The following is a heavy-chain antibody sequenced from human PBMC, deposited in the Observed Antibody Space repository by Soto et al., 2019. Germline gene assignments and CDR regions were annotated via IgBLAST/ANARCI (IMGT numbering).Heavy chain of an antibody. V-gene: IGHV3-30*18. CDR3: AKDPQLKEYSSGWYFDY. D-gene: IGHD6-19*01. Sequence: QVQLVESGGGVVQPGRSLRLSCAASGFTFSSYGMHWVRQAPGKGLEWVAVISYDGSNKYYADSVKGRFTISRDNSKNTLYLQMNSLRAEDTAVYYCAKDPQLKEYSSGWYFDYWGQGTLVTVSS. J-gene: IGHJ4*02. CDR1: GFTFSSYG. CDR2: ISYDGSNK.